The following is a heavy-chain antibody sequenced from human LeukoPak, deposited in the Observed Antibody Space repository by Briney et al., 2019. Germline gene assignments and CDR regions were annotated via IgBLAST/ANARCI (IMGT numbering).Heavy chain of an antibody. CDR1: GFTFSNFG. CDR2: IRYDGNEK. J-gene: IGHJ6*03. Sequence: GGSLRLSCAASGFTFSNFGIHWVRQAPGKGLEWVAFIRYDGNEKYYADSVKGRFTISRDNSKNTLYLQMNSLRAEDTAVYYCARAGFRYYDILTGSNYYYYYMDVWGKGTTVTVSS. CDR3: ARAGFRYYDILTGSNYYYYYMDV. V-gene: IGHV3-30*02. D-gene: IGHD3-9*01.